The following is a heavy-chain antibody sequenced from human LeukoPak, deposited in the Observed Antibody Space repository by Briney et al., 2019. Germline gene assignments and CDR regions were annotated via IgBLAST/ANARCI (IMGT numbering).Heavy chain of an antibody. CDR3: AKLEGGLYGSGGTDPQKDFDY. Sequence: GGSLRLSCAASGFTFSSYGMHWVRQAPGKGLEWVAFTRYDGSNKYYADSVKGRFTISRNNSKNTLYLQMNSLRAEDTAVYYCAKLEGGLYGSGGTDPQKDFDYWGQGTLVTVSS. D-gene: IGHD3-10*01. CDR1: GFTFSSYG. V-gene: IGHV3-30*02. CDR2: TRYDGSNK. J-gene: IGHJ4*02.